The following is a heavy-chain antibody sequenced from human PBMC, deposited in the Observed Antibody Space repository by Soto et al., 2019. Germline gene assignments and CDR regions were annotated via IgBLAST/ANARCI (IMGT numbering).Heavy chain of an antibody. CDR2: ISSGVGTT. J-gene: IGHJ4*01. V-gene: IGHV3-23*01. Sequence: EGQLLESGGGLVQPGGSLRLSCAASGFTFSSYAMTWVRQTPGKGLEWVSTISSGVGTTSYADSEKGRFTMSRDNSKNTPYLQMNSLRAEDTALYYCAKYRYDYSSGRNFDDWGQGTLVSVSS. CDR3: AKYRYDYSSGRNFDD. D-gene: IGHD3-22*01. CDR1: GFTFSSYA.